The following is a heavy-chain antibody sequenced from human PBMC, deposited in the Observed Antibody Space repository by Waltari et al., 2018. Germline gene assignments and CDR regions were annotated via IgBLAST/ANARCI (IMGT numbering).Heavy chain of an antibody. CDR2: IYTSGRT. CDR3: ARFPHRGGGDRTH. J-gene: IGHJ4*02. CDR1: GGSISSYY. D-gene: IGHD2-21*01. Sequence: QVQLQESGPGLVKPSETLSLTCTVSGGSISSYYWSWIRQPPGKGLEWIGYIYTSGRTTYNPSLKSRVARSVDTSKNQFSLRLSSVTAADTAVYYCARFPHRGGGDRTHWGQGTLVTVSS. V-gene: IGHV4-4*09.